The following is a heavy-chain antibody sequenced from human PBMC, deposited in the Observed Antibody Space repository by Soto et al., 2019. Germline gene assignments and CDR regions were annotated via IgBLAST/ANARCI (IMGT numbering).Heavy chain of an antibody. CDR1: GYTFTDYY. V-gene: IGHV1-69-2*01. Sequence: ASVKVSCKVSGYTFTDYYMHWVQQAPGKGLEWMGLVDPEDGETIYAEKFQGRVTITADNSKNTLYLQMNSLRVDDTALYFCAKGDSDYYFDSLGQGTLVTVSS. J-gene: IGHJ4*02. D-gene: IGHD4-4*01. CDR2: VDPEDGET. CDR3: AKGDSDYYFDS.